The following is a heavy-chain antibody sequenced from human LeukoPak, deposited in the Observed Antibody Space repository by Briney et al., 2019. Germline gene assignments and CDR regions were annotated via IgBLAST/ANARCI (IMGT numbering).Heavy chain of an antibody. Sequence: PGGSLRLSCAASGFSVSNNYMSWVRQAPGKGLEWVSIIYSGGATYYADSVKGRVTISRDHSKNTLSLQMDSLRVEDTAIYYCVRAEASSWFAFWGQGTLVTVSS. D-gene: IGHD6-13*01. CDR1: GFSVSNNY. CDR2: IYSGGAT. CDR3: VRAEASSWFAF. J-gene: IGHJ4*02. V-gene: IGHV3-66*01.